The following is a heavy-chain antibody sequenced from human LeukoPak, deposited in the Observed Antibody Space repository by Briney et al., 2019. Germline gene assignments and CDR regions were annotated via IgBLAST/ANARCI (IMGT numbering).Heavy chain of an antibody. J-gene: IGHJ4*02. D-gene: IGHD4-17*01. CDR2: IYFIGST. CDR3: ARRRLRPSIDY. V-gene: IGHV4-39*01. Sequence: ASETLSLTCTVSGGSISSSSYYWGWIRQPPGKGLEWIGTIYFIGSTYYNPSLKSRVTISEDTSKNQFSLKLSSVTAADTAVYYCARRRLRPSIDYWGQGTLVTVSS. CDR1: GGSISSSSYY.